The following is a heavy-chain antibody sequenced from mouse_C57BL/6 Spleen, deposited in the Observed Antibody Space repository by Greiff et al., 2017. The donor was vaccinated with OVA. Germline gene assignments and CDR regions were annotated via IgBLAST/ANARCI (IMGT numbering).Heavy chain of an antibody. V-gene: IGHV5-4*01. J-gene: IGHJ3*01. CDR1: GFTFSSYA. CDR3: ARDERAAQAAFAY. Sequence: EVHLVESGGGLVKPGGSLKLSCAASGFTFSSYAMSWVRQTPEKRLEWVATISDGGSYTYYPDNVKGRFTISRDNAKNNLYLQMSHLKSEDTAMYYCARDERAAQAAFAYWGQGTLVTVSA. D-gene: IGHD3-2*02. CDR2: ISDGGSYT.